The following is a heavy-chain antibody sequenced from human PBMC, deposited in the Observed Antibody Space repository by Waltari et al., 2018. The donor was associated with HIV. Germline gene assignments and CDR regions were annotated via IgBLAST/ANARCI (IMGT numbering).Heavy chain of an antibody. CDR2: IKQDESEK. J-gene: IGHJ4*02. V-gene: IGHV3-7*01. CDR3: AREALYDSSGYYFDY. CDR1: GFTFNNYW. D-gene: IGHD3-22*01. Sequence: EVQLVESGGGLVQPGGSLRLSCAASGFTFNNYWMTWVRQAPGKGLEWVANIKQDESEKYYVGSVKGRFTISRDNAKNSLFLQMNSLRAEDTAVYYCAREALYDSSGYYFDYWGQGTLVTVSS.